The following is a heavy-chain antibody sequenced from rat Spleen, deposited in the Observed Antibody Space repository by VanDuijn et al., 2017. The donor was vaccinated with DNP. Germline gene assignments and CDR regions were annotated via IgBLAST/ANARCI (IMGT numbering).Heavy chain of an antibody. V-gene: IGHV5-31*01. D-gene: IGHD3-8*01. CDR1: GFIFSNYW. J-gene: IGHJ2*01. CDR3: TSNPHIRTAAPFDY. CDR2: ITNTGAST. Sequence: EVQLVESGGGPVQPGRSLKLSCVASGFIFSNYWMTWIRQAPGKGLEWVASITNTGASTYYSDSVRGRFSISRDNAKSTLYLQVNSLRSEDTATYYCTSNPHIRTAAPFDYWGQGVMVTVSS.